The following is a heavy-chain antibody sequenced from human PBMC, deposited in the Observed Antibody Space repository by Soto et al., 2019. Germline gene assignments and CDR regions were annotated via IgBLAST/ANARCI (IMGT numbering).Heavy chain of an antibody. D-gene: IGHD2-15*01. V-gene: IGHV1-46*01. CDR3: AREENCSDGICYSEYFQR. Sequence: ASVKVSCKASGYIFTAYSMHWVRQAPGQGLEWMGVVNPSGGSTNYAQKFQGRITMTRDTTTSTVYMDLSSLTSEDTAVYYCAREENCSDGICYSEYFQRWGQGTLVTVSS. J-gene: IGHJ1*01. CDR2: VNPSGGST. CDR1: GYIFTAYS.